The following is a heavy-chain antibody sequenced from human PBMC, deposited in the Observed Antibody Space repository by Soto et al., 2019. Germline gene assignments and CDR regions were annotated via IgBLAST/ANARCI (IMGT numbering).Heavy chain of an antibody. Sequence: QVQLVESGGGVVQPGTSLRLSCVARGFTFSNYGIHWVRQAPGRGLEWVAVIWHDGSQKYLTDSVRGRFTIYRDNSKNTVYLHTSTQRVEDEVVYYYEGRDAPFHVLGRGTRVTVSS. CDR3: EGRDAPFHV. J-gene: IGHJ3*01. CDR2: IWHDGSQK. V-gene: IGHV3-33*01. CDR1: GFTFSNYG. D-gene: IGHD2-8*01.